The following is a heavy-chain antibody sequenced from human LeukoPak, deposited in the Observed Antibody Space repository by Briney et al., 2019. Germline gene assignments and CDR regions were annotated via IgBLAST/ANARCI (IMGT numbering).Heavy chain of an antibody. CDR1: GFTFSDYN. CDR3: ARGRRSSGWLGPWDY. Sequence: PGGSLRLSCAASGFTFSDYNMNWVRQAPGKGLEWVSSISSSSSFVYYADSVKGRITVSRDSAKNSLYLQIDSLGAEDTAVFYCARGRRSSGWLGPWDYWGQGTLVTVS. J-gene: IGHJ4*02. D-gene: IGHD6-19*01. V-gene: IGHV3-21*01. CDR2: ISSSSSFV.